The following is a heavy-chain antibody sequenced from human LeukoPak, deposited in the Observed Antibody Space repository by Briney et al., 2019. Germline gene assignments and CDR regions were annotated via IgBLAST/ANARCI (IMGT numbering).Heavy chain of an antibody. CDR2: IYFSGST. Sequence: SETLSLTCTVSGGSIRSYYWSCIRQPPGKGLEWIGYIYFSGSTSYNPSLKSRVTISVDRSKNQFSLKLSSVAAADTAVYYCARSYDTNFDYWGQGTLVTVSS. J-gene: IGHJ4*02. CDR3: ARSYDTNFDY. CDR1: GGSIRSYY. D-gene: IGHD3-3*01. V-gene: IGHV4-59*01.